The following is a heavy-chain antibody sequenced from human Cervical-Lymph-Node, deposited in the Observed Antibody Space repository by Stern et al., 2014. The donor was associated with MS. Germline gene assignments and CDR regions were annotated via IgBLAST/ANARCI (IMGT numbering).Heavy chain of an antibody. J-gene: IGHJ4*02. D-gene: IGHD3-3*01. CDR3: ARVTEFLRFFYPDY. Sequence: QVQLQESGPGLVKPSQTLSLTCTVSGGSVSSGSRYWSWIRPHPGTGLEWIGYISYSGNTYYSPSLQSRLTISMDTSKNQFSLKLRSVTATDTAIYYCARVTEFLRFFYPDYWGQGTLVTVSS. CDR1: GGSVSSGSRY. V-gene: IGHV4-31*03. CDR2: ISYSGNT.